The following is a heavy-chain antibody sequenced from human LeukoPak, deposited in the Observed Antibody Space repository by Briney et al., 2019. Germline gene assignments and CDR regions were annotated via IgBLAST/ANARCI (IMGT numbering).Heavy chain of an antibody. D-gene: IGHD5-18*01. J-gene: IGHJ4*02. CDR2: ISGSGGST. Sequence: GGSLRLSCAASGFTFSSYAMSWVRQAPGKGLEWVSAISGSGGSTYYADSVKGRFTISRDNSKNTLYLQMNSLRAEDTAVYYCAKGSCGYSYGYGSADYFDYWGQGTLVTVSS. CDR3: AKGSCGYSYGYGSADYFDY. V-gene: IGHV3-23*01. CDR1: GFTFSSYA.